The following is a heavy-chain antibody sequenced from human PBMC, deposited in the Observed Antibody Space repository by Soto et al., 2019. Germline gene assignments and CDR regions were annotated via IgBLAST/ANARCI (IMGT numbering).Heavy chain of an antibody. CDR2: IYYSGST. V-gene: IGHV4-61*01. Sequence: SETLSLTCTVSGGSVSSGRYYWSWIRQPPGKGLEWIGYIYYSGSTNYNPSLKSRVTISVDTSKNQFSLKLSSVTAADTAVYYCASSVLRYFDWTHGWFDPWGQGTLVTVSS. D-gene: IGHD3-9*01. CDR3: ASSVLRYFDWTHGWFDP. CDR1: GGSVSSGRYY. J-gene: IGHJ5*02.